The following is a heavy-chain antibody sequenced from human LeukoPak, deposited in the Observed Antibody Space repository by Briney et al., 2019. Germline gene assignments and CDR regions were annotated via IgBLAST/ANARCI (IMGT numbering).Heavy chain of an antibody. Sequence: GGSLRLSCTASGFTFGSYSMNWVRQAPGKGLEWVSSISSSSSYIYYADSVKGRFTISRDNAKNSLYLQMNSLRAEDTAVYYCARDGRMATTDTEQFDYWGQGTLVTVSS. CDR1: GFTFGSYS. V-gene: IGHV3-21*01. J-gene: IGHJ4*02. D-gene: IGHD5-24*01. CDR2: ISSSSSYI. CDR3: ARDGRMATTDTEQFDY.